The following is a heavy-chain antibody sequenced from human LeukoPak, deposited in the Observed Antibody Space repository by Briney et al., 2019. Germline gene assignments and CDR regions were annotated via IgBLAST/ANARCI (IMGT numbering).Heavy chain of an antibody. D-gene: IGHD2-21*02. V-gene: IGHV1-46*01. CDR3: ARTLTLPNWFDP. CDR1: GYTFTSCY. J-gene: IGHJ5*02. Sequence: ASVKVSCKASGYTFTSCYLHWVRQAPGQGLEWMGIISPSGGSTSYAQKFQGRVTMTRDTSTSTVYMELSSLRSEDTAVYYCARTLTLPNWFDPWGQGTLVTVSS. CDR2: ISPSGGST.